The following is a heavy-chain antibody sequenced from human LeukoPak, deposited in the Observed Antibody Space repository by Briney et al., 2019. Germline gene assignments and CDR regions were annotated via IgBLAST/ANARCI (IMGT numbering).Heavy chain of an antibody. CDR1: GGSFSGYY. CDR2: INHSGST. Sequence: SETLSLTCAVYGGSFSGYYWSWIRQPPGKGLEWIGEINHSGSTNYNPSLKSRVTISVDTSKNQFSLKLSSVTAADTAVYYCARVGGSLLYYYYYGMDVWGQGTTVTVPS. V-gene: IGHV4-34*01. J-gene: IGHJ6*02. CDR3: ARVGGSLLYYYYYGMDV. D-gene: IGHD1-26*01.